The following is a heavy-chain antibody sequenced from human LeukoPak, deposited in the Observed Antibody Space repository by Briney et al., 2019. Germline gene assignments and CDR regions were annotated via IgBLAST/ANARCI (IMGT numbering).Heavy chain of an antibody. CDR3: ARALITMVRGVTDWFDP. CDR1: GGSISSYY. CDR2: IYYSGST. D-gene: IGHD3-10*01. Sequence: SETLPLTCTVSGGSISSYYWSWIRQHPGKGLEWIGYIYYSGSTYYNPSLKSRVTISVDTSKNQFSLKLSSVTAADTAVYYCARALITMVRGVTDWFDPWGQGTLVTVSS. V-gene: IGHV4-59*06. J-gene: IGHJ5*02.